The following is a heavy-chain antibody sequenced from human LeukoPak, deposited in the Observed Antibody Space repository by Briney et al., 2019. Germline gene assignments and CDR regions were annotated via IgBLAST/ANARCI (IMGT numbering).Heavy chain of an antibody. D-gene: IGHD3-22*01. CDR1: GFTFDDYG. V-gene: IGHV3-20*04. CDR2: INWNGDST. CDR3: ARGGYYDNSGASDY. Sequence: GGSLRLSCAASGFTFDDYGMSWVRQAPGKGLEWVSSINWNGDSTGYADSVKGRFTLSRDNAKNSLYLQMNSLRADDTALYYCARGGYYDNSGASDYWGQGTLVSVSS. J-gene: IGHJ4*02.